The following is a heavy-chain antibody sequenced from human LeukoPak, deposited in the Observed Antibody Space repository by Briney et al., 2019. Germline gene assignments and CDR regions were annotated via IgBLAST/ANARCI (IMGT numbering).Heavy chain of an antibody. V-gene: IGHV4-59*03. CDR2: ISYSGET. Sequence: SQTLSLTCIVSGGSFSSDYWSWIRESPGKGLEWGGYISYSGETKYSPSLTSRVTMSGDRSKNTFSLRMTSVTAADTAVYFCAKSHPAVTTTDWYFDLWGRGTLVTISS. CDR3: AKSHPAVTTTDWYFDL. CDR1: GGSFSSDY. J-gene: IGHJ2*01. D-gene: IGHD4-17*01.